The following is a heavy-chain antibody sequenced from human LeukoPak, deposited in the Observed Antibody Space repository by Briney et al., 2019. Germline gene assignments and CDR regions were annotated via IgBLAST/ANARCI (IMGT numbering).Heavy chain of an antibody. CDR2: ISSNGGST. CDR3: ARDTRPNCSSTSCYTELDY. CDR1: GFTFSSYA. D-gene: IGHD2-2*02. Sequence: GGSLRLSCAASGFTFSSYAMHWVRQAPGKGLEYVSAISSNGGSTYYANSVKGRFTISRDNSKDTLYLQMGSLRAEDMAVYYCARDTRPNCSSTSCYTELDYWGQGTLVTVSS. V-gene: IGHV3-64*01. J-gene: IGHJ4*02.